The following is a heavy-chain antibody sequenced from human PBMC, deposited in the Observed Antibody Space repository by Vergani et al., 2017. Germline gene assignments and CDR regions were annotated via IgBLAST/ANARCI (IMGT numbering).Heavy chain of an antibody. CDR3: ARGRAYGSGSPHYYYGMDV. CDR1: GYTFTSYG. Sequence: QVQLVQSGAEVKKPGASVKVSCKASGYTFTSYGISWVRQAPGQGLERMGWISAYNGNTNNAQKVQGRVTMTTDTSTSTAYMELRSLRSDDTAVYYCARGRAYGSGSPHYYYGMDVWGQGTTVTVSS. D-gene: IGHD3-10*01. J-gene: IGHJ6*02. V-gene: IGHV1-18*01. CDR2: ISAYNGNT.